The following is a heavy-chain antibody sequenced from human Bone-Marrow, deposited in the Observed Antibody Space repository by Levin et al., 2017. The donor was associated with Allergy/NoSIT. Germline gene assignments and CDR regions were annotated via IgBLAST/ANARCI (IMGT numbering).Heavy chain of an antibody. J-gene: IGHJ4*02. CDR3: RVGAGDY. CDR2: IKPDGSEK. D-gene: IGHD3-10*01. CDR1: GLPFLTSW. Sequence: SLLLSFSSSGLPFLTSWLSWVRQAPGKGLEWVANIKPDGSEKNYMDSVKGRFIMSRDNAKNSLYLQMNSLRAEDTAVYYCRVGAGDYWGQGTLVTVSS. V-gene: IGHV3-7*02.